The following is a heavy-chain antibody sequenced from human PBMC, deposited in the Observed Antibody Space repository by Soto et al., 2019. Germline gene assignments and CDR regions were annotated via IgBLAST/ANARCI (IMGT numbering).Heavy chain of an antibody. CDR1: GGSISSYY. D-gene: IGHD6-19*01. CDR2: IYYSEST. CDR3: ARAVEMYASGWYYFDY. J-gene: IGHJ4*02. V-gene: IGHV4-59*01. Sequence: QVQLQESGPGLVKPSETLSLTCTVSGGSISSYYWSWIRQLPGKGLEWIGFIYYSESTNYNPSLQSRVTISVDTSKNQFSLRLTSVTAADTAVYYCARAVEMYASGWYYFDYWGQGTLVTVSS.